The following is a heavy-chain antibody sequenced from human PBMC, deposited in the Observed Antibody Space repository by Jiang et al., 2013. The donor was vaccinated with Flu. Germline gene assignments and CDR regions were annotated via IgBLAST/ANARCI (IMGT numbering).Heavy chain of an antibody. J-gene: IGHJ4*02. CDR2: TYYRSKWYN. CDR3: SGSIAVADPFNFDY. CDR1: GDSVSSNSAA. D-gene: IGHD6-19*01. Sequence: SQTLSLTCAISGDSVSSNSAAWNWIRQSPSRGLEWLGRTYYRSKWYNDYAVSVKSRITINPDTSKNQFSLQLNSVTPEDTAVYYCSGSIAVADPFNFDYWGQGTLVTVSS. V-gene: IGHV6-1*01.